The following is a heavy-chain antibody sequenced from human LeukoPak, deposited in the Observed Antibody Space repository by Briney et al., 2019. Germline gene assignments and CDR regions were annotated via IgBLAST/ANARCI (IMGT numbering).Heavy chain of an antibody. Sequence: SETLSLTCTVSGGSISSSSYYWGWIRQPPGKGLEWIGSIYYSGSTYYNPSLKSRVTISVDTSKNQFSLKLTSVTAADTAVYYCARLTRGLIGCFDHWGQGVLATVSS. V-gene: IGHV4-39*01. D-gene: IGHD3-10*01. CDR1: GGSISSSSYY. CDR3: ARLTRGLIGCFDH. J-gene: IGHJ4*02. CDR2: IYYSGST.